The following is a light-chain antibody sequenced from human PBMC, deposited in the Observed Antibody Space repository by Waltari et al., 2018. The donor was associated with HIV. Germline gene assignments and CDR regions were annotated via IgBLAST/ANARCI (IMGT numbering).Light chain of an antibody. CDR2: DTS. V-gene: IGKV3-11*01. CDR1: QGISSY. CDR3: QQRSNWPLT. J-gene: IGKJ4*01. Sequence: EIVLTQSPATLSLSPGERATLSCRASQGISSYLAWFQQTPGQAPRLLLYDTSNRATGIPARFSGSGSGTDFTLTITSLEPEDFAVYYCQQRSNWPLTFGGGTKVEIK.